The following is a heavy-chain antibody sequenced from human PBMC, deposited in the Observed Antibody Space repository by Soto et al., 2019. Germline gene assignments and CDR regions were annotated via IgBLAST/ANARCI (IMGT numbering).Heavy chain of an antibody. CDR3: ARGRGYSYGYFYYGMDL. CDR2: INHSGST. Sequence: SETPSLTCAVYGGSFRGYYWSWMRQPPGKGLEWIGEINHSGSTNYNPSLKSRVTISVDTSKNQFALKLSSVTAADTAVYYCARGRGYSYGYFYYGMDLWGQGTTVTVSS. J-gene: IGHJ6*02. CDR1: GGSFRGYY. V-gene: IGHV4-34*01. D-gene: IGHD5-18*01.